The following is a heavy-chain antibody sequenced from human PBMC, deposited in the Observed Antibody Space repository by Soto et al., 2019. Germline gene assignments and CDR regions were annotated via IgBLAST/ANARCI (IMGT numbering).Heavy chain of an antibody. CDR2: INHSGST. CDR3: ARGGNSGYVV. J-gene: IGHJ4*02. CDR1: GGSFSGYY. Sequence: PSETLSLTCAVYGGSFSGYYWSWIRQPPGKGLEWIGEINHSGSTNYNPSLKSRVTISVDTSKNQFSLKLSSVTAADTAVYYCARGGNSGYVVWGQGTLVTVSS. D-gene: IGHD5-12*01. V-gene: IGHV4-34*01.